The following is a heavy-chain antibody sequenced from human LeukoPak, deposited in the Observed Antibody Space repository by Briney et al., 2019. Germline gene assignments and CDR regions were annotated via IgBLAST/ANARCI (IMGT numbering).Heavy chain of an antibody. CDR1: GFTFSDYT. CDR2: ISGSGANT. CDR3: AKARGGTYRTYYFDY. V-gene: IGHV3-23*01. J-gene: IGHJ4*02. Sequence: GGSLRLSCAASGFTFSDYTMSWVRQAPGKGLEWVSAISGSGANTDYADSVKGRFTISRDNSKNTLYLQMKSLRDEDTATYYCAKARGGTYRTYYFDYWGQGTLVTVSS. D-gene: IGHD1-26*01.